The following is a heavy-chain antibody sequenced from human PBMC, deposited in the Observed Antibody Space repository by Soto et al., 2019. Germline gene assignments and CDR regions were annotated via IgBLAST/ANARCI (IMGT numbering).Heavy chain of an antibody. CDR2: IKSKPDGGTT. CDR3: ATGRIFDI. CDR1: GFTFSNAW. Sequence: PGGSLRLSCVGSGFTFSNAWMNWVRQAPGKGLEWVGRIKSKPDGGTTDYAAPVKGRFTISRDDSKNMAYLQMNSLNTEDTAVYYCATGRIFDIWGQGTMVTVSS. V-gene: IGHV3-15*01. J-gene: IGHJ3*02.